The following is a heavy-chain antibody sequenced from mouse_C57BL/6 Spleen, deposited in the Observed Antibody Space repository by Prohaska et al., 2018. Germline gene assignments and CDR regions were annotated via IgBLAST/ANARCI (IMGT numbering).Heavy chain of an antibody. J-gene: IGHJ4*01. Sequence: TWVNQRPGQGLEWIGDIYPGSGSTNYNEKFKSKATMTVDSSSSTAYMQISSLTYKDSVDDDRAREAGITTESKWRVYWGEGTIVSVSS. D-gene: IGHD1-1*01. V-gene: IGHV1-55*01. CDR3: AREAGITTESKWRVY. CDR2: IYPGSGST.